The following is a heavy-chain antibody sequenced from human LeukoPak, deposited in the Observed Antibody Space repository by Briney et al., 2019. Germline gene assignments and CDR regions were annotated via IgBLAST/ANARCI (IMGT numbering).Heavy chain of an antibody. CDR1: GGPFSSYA. D-gene: IGHD3-22*01. CDR3: ASFDSSGYSGY. J-gene: IGHJ4*02. CDR2: IIPIFGTA. Sequence: SVKVSCKASGGPFSSYAISWVRQAPGQGLEWMGRIIPIFGTANYAQKFQGRVTITTDESTSTAYMELSSLRSEDTAVYYCASFDSSGYSGYWGQGTLVTVSS. V-gene: IGHV1-69*05.